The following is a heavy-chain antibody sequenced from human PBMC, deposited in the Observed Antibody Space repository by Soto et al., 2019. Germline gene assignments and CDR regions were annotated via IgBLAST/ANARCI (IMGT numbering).Heavy chain of an antibody. J-gene: IGHJ4*02. CDR2: ISDSGGST. Sequence: EVQLLESGGGLVQPGGSLRLSCAASGFTFGTYAMSWVRQAPGKGLEWVLAISDSGGSTYYAGSVKGRFTISRDNSKNTLHLQMNSLSAEDTAVYYCAKDSHYCSGGSCFPASYYWGQGTLVTVSS. CDR1: GFTFGTYA. V-gene: IGHV3-23*01. CDR3: AKDSHYCSGGSCFPASYY. D-gene: IGHD2-15*01.